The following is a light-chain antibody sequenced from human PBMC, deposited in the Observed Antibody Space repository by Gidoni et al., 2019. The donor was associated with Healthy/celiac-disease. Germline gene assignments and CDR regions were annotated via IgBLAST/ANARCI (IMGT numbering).Light chain of an antibody. CDR2: GAS. V-gene: IGKV3-20*01. Sequence: EIVLTQSPRTLSLSPGERATLTCRASQSVSSSYLAWYQQKPGQAPRLLIYGASSRATGIPDRCSGSGSGTDVTLTISRLEPEDFAVYYCQQYGSSIMYTFGQXTKLEIK. CDR1: QSVSSSY. CDR3: QQYGSSIMYT. J-gene: IGKJ2*01.